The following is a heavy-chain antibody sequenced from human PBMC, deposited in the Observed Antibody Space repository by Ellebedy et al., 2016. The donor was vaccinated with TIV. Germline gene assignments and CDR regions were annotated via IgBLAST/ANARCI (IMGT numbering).Heavy chain of an antibody. Sequence: SGPTLVXPTQTLTLTCTFSGFSLNTSGVGVGWIRQPPGKALEWLAFISWDGDKRYSPSLKSRLTITKDTSKNQVVLSMTSMDPVDTATYYCAHGLYSSDWYINYFDYWGQGTLVTVSS. CDR3: AHGLYSSDWYINYFDY. CDR2: ISWDGDK. CDR1: GFSLNTSGVG. V-gene: IGHV2-5*02. J-gene: IGHJ4*02. D-gene: IGHD6-19*01.